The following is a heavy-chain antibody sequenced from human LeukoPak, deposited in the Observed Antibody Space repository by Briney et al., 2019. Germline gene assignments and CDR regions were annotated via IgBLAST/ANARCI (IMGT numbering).Heavy chain of an antibody. Sequence: SETLSLTCTVSGGSISCYYWSWIRQPAGKGLGWIGRIYTSGSTNYNPSLKSRVTMSVDTSKNQFSLKLSSVTAADTAVYYCARDRAAAGPTIYYYYGMDVWGQGTTVTVSS. V-gene: IGHV4-4*07. J-gene: IGHJ6*02. CDR2: IYTSGST. D-gene: IGHD6-13*01. CDR1: GGSISCYY. CDR3: ARDRAAAGPTIYYYYGMDV.